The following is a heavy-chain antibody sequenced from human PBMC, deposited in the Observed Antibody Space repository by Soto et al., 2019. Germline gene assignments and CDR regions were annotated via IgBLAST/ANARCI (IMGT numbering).Heavy chain of an antibody. D-gene: IGHD6-13*01. CDR1: GYTLTELS. Sequence: ASVKVSCKVSGYTLTELSMHWVRQAPGKGLEWMGGFDPEDGETIYAQKFQGRVTMTEDTSTDTAYMELSSLRSEDTAVYYCATIPSSSRLQPFDPWGQGTLVTVSS. V-gene: IGHV1-24*01. J-gene: IGHJ5*02. CDR2: FDPEDGET. CDR3: ATIPSSSRLQPFDP.